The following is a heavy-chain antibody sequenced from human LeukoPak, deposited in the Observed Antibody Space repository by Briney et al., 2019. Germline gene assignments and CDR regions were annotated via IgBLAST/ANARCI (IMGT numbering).Heavy chain of an antibody. CDR3: AGLPMTTVTRVDY. J-gene: IGHJ4*02. CDR1: GGSFSGYY. V-gene: IGHV4-34*01. D-gene: IGHD4-17*01. Sequence: SETLSLTCAVYGGSFSGYYWSWIRQPPGKGLEWIGEINHSGSTNYNPSLKSRVTISVDTSKNQFSLKLSSVTAADTAVYYCAGLPMTTVTRVDYWGQGTLVTVSS. CDR2: INHSGST.